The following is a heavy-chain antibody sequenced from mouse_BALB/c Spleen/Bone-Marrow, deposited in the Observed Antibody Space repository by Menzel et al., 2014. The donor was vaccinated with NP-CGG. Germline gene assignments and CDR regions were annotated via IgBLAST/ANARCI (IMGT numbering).Heavy chain of an antibody. CDR1: GFTFSSYG. J-gene: IGHJ3*01. CDR3: ARGYDYSSWFAY. D-gene: IGHD2-4*01. Sequence: EAMLVESGGGLVQPGGSLKLSCAASGFTFSSYGMSWVRQTPDKRLEMIATINVNGDTTYHPDSVKGRFTISRDNVKNALYLQMSSVKSEDTAMYYCARGYDYSSWFAYWGQGTLVTVSA. CDR2: INVNGDTT. V-gene: IGHV5-6-3*01.